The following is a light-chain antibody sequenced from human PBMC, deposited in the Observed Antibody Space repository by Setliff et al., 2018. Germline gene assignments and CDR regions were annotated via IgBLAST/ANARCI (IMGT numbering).Light chain of an antibody. J-gene: IGLJ1*01. V-gene: IGLV2-14*01. CDR3: NSYSSGSTIYV. Sequence: QSVLTQPASVSGSPGQSITISCTGTSSDVGAYNYVSWYQQYPGKAPKLIIYDVSIRPSGISARFSASKSGNTASLTISGLQPDDEADYYCNSYSSGSTIYVFGTGTKVTVL. CDR1: SSDVGAYNY. CDR2: DVS.